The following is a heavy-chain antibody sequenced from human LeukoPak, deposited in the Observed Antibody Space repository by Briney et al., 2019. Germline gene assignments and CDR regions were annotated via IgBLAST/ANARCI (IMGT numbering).Heavy chain of an antibody. CDR2: INHSGAT. Sequence: SETLSLTCAVYGGSFSGCYWSWIRQPPGKGLEWIGEINHSGATNYNPSLKSRVTISVDTSKNQFSLKLSSVTAADTAVYYCAASRRAYETTVTTWSSIYFDHWGQGTLVTVSS. CDR1: GGSFSGCY. J-gene: IGHJ4*02. V-gene: IGHV4-34*01. D-gene: IGHD4-17*01. CDR3: AASRRAYETTVTTWSSIYFDH.